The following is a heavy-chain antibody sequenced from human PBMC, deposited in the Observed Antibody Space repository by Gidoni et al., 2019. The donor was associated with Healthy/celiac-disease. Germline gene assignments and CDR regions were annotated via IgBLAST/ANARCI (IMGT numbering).Heavy chain of an antibody. J-gene: IGHJ4*02. D-gene: IGHD1-26*01. V-gene: IGHV3-48*03. CDR3: AREQNPQRGEWELLVRGDFDY. CDR1: GFTFSSSE. Sequence: EVQLVESGGGLVQPGGSLRLSCAASGFTFSSSEMNWVRQAPGKGLEWVSYISSSGSTIYYADSVKGRFTISRDNAKNSLYLQMNSLRAEDTAVYYCAREQNPQRGEWELLVRGDFDYWGQGTLVTVSS. CDR2: ISSSGSTI.